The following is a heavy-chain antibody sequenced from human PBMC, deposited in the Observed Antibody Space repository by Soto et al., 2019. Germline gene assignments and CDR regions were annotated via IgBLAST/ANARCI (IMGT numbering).Heavy chain of an antibody. CDR3: ARPVSSVVAYSSTHTWFDP. CDR1: GGTFSSYA. V-gene: IGHV1-69*06. CDR2: IIPIFGTA. D-gene: IGHD6-13*01. J-gene: IGHJ5*02. Sequence: QVQLVQSGAEVKKPGSSVKVSCKASGGTFSSYAISWVRQAPGQGLEWMGGIIPIFGTANYAQKFQGRGTITADKPTRTAYLELSSPGSEYTAVYYCARPVSSVVAYSSTHTWFDPWGQGTLVTVSS.